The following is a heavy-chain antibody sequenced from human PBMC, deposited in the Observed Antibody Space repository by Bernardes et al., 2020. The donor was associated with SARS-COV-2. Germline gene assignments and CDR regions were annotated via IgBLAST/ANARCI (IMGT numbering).Heavy chain of an antibody. D-gene: IGHD5-18*01. CDR3: AKSQGTSMAEY. J-gene: IGHJ4*02. Sequence: GSLRLSCAASGFTFSNYAMSWVRQAPGKGLEWVSAISGSGSNTYYVDSVKGRFTISRDNSKNTLYLQINSLRAEDTAVYYCAKSQGTSMAEYWGQGTLVTVSS. CDR2: ISGSGSNT. V-gene: IGHV3-23*01. CDR1: GFTFSNYA.